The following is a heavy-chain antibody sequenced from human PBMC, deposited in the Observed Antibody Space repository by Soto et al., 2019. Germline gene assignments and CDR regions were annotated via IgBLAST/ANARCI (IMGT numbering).Heavy chain of an antibody. Sequence: QVQLVQSGAEVKKPGASVKVSCKASGYTFTSYGLSWVRQAPGQGLEWMGWISAYNGNTNYVQKLQGRVTMTTDTSTSTAYMELRSLRSDDTAVYYCARDAYCSGGNCYRLGDFDYWGQGTLVTVSS. CDR3: ARDAYCSGGNCYRLGDFDY. CDR2: ISAYNGNT. D-gene: IGHD2-15*01. V-gene: IGHV1-18*01. CDR1: GYTFTSYG. J-gene: IGHJ4*02.